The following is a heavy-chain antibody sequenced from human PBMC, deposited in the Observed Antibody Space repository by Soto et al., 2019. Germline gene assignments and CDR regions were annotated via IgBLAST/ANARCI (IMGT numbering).Heavy chain of an antibody. Sequence: QVQLVQSGAEEKKPAASVKVSCKASGYTFTNYAMHWVHQAPGQRLEWMGWINTGNGDTKYSQKFQGRVTITRDTSASTAYMELSSLRSEDKAVYYCARTSGSYDYWGQGTLVTVSS. V-gene: IGHV1-3*04. CDR3: ARTSGSYDY. J-gene: IGHJ4*02. CDR1: GYTFTNYA. CDR2: INTGNGDT. D-gene: IGHD1-26*01.